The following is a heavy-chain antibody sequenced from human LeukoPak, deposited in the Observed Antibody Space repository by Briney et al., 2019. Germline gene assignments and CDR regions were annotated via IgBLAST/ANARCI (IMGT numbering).Heavy chain of an antibody. Sequence: GGSLRLSCAASGFTFSSYGMHWVRQAPGKGLEWVAFIRYDGSNKYYADSVKGRFTISRDNSKNTLYLQMNSLRAEDTAVYYCAKAPLRYLDHRPPDYFDYWGQGTLVTVSS. CDR3: AKAPLRYLDHRPPDYFDY. CDR1: GFTFSSYG. CDR2: IRYDGSNK. D-gene: IGHD3-9*01. J-gene: IGHJ4*02. V-gene: IGHV3-30*02.